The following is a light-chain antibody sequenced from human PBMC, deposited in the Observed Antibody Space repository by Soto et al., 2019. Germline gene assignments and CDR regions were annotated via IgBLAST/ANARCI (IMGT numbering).Light chain of an antibody. CDR3: ASWDDRLGAVI. CDR2: SNN. CDR1: SSNIGGTNY. Sequence: QSVLTQPLSASVTPGQRVFISCSGSSSNIGGTNYAYWYQQLPGAAPKLLMHSNNLRPSGVPERISGSKSGTSASLAISGLRSEDEAVYYCASWDDRLGAVIFGGGTKVTVL. J-gene: IGLJ2*01. V-gene: IGLV1-47*02.